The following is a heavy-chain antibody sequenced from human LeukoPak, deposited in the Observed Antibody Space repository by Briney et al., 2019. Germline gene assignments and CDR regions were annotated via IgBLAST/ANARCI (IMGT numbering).Heavy chain of an antibody. J-gene: IGHJ3*02. Sequence: RPGGSLTLSCAASGFTFDDYGMSWVRHPPGNGMGWDSVIIWNGGSTGYADSVTGRFTISRDNAKNSLYLQMNSLRAEDTALYYCARPTIAAAGTGAFDIWGQGTMVTVSS. CDR2: IIWNGGST. V-gene: IGHV3-20*04. D-gene: IGHD6-13*01. CDR1: GFTFDDYG. CDR3: ARPTIAAAGTGAFDI.